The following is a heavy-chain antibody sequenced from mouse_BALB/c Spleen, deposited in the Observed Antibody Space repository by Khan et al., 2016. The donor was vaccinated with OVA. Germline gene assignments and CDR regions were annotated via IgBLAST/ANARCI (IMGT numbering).Heavy chain of an antibody. CDR1: GFTFSDYG. J-gene: IGHJ3*01. CDR2: VSSLGYNF. CDR3: ARGGKGGFAY. Sequence: EVELVESGGGLVQPGGSRKLSCAASGFTFSDYGMAWVRQAPGKGPEWVAFVSSLGYNFYYADTVTGRFTISRENAKNTLYLEMSSLRSEDTAMYYCARGGKGGFAYWGQGTLVTVSA. V-gene: IGHV5-15*02.